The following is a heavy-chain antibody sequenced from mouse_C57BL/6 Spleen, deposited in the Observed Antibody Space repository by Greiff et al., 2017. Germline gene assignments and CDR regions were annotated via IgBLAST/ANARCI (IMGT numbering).Heavy chain of an antibody. V-gene: IGHV5-15*01. Sequence: VQLKESGGGLVQPGGSLKLSCAASGFTFSDYGMAWVRQAPRKGPEWVAFISNLAYSIYYADTVTGRFTISRENAKNTLYLEMSSLRSEDTAMYYCARAYDYDEGDYYAMDYWGQGTSVTVSS. CDR3: ARAYDYDEGDYYAMDY. D-gene: IGHD2-4*01. CDR1: GFTFSDYG. J-gene: IGHJ4*01. CDR2: ISNLAYSI.